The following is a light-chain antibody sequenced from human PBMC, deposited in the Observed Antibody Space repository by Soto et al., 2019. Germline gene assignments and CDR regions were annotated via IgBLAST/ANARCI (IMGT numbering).Light chain of an antibody. CDR3: QQRNSWPPTFP. CDR2: DTS. CDR1: QSVGSF. V-gene: IGKV3-11*01. J-gene: IGKJ5*01. Sequence: EIVLTQSPATLSLSPGERATLSCRASQSVGSFLAWYQHKPGQAPRLLIYDTSIRATGIPARFSGSGSGTDFTLTISSLEPEDFAVYYCQQRNSWPPTFPFGQGTRLEIK.